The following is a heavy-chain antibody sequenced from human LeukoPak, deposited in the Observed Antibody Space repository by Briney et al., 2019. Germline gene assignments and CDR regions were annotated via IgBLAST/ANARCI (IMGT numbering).Heavy chain of an antibody. CDR1: GGSISSSNW. CDR3: ARRTTFYYYYYGMDV. CDR2: IYHSGST. V-gene: IGHV4-4*02. J-gene: IGHJ6*02. D-gene: IGHD1-7*01. Sequence: SETLSLTCAVSGGSISSSNWWSWVRQPPGKGLEWIGEIYHSGSTNYNPSLKSRVTISVDKSKNQFSLKLSSVTAADTAAYYCARRTTFYYYYYGMDVWGQGTTVTVSS.